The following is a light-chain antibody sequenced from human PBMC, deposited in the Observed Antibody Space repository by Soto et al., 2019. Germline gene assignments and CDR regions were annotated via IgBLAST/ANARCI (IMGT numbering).Light chain of an antibody. V-gene: IGKV1-39*01. J-gene: IGKJ1*01. CDR3: QQSYSTLWT. Sequence: DIQMTQSPSSLSASVGDRVTITCRASQSISSYLNWYQQKPGKAPKLLIYAASSLQSGVPSRFSGSGSGTDFPPTISSLQPEDFATYYCQQSYSTLWTFGQGTKVNIK. CDR1: QSISSY. CDR2: AAS.